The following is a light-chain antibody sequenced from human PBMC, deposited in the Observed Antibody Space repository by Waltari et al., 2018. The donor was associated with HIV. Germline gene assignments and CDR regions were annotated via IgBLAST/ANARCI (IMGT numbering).Light chain of an antibody. V-gene: IGKV1-16*02. CDR3: QQYNAYPVT. CDR1: QCIGNF. Sequence: DIQMTQFPSSLSASLGDTVTISCRASQCIGNFLAWFQQKPGKATQALIYDASSLQSGVPSKFSGSGSGTDFTLTISSLQPEDFATYYCQQYNAYPVTFGGGTRVEIK. CDR2: DAS. J-gene: IGKJ4*01.